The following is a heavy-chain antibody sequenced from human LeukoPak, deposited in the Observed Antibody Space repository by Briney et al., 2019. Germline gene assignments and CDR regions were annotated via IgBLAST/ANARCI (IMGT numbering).Heavy chain of an antibody. J-gene: IGHJ4*02. D-gene: IGHD1-26*01. CDR2: IYTSGTT. CDR3: ARGGSYGTPLDY. CDR1: GGSISSYY. V-gene: IGHV4-4*07. Sequence: SETLSLTCTVSGGSISSYYWTWIRQPAGKGLEWIGRIYTSGTTKYNPSLKSRVTMSVDTSKNQFSLKLNSVTAADTAVYYCARGGSYGTPLDYWGQGTLVTVSS.